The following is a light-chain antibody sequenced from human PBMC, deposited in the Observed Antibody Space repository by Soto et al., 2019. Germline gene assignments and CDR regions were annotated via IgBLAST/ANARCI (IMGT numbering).Light chain of an antibody. V-gene: IGLV1-40*01. CDR1: SSNIGAGYD. Sequence: SLLTQPPSVSGAPGQMVTISCTGSSSNIGAGYDVHWYHQLPGTAPKLLIYGNSNRPSGVPDRFSGSKSGTSASLAITGLQAEDEADYYCQSYDSSLSGYVFGTGTKVSVL. CDR3: QSYDSSLSGYV. J-gene: IGLJ1*01. CDR2: GNS.